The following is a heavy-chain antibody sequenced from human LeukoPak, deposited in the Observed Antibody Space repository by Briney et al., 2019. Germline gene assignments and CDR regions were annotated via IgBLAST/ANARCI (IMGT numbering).Heavy chain of an antibody. CDR3: ERDADTSGSYWYFDL. CDR1: GFTFSYYG. V-gene: IGHV3-33*01. Sequence: GGSLRLSCAASGFTFSYYGMHWVRQAPGKGLEWVARIWSDGSNENYADSVKGRFTISRDTSRNTLYLQMHSLRAEDTAVYYCERDADTSGSYWYFDLWGRGNQVTVSS. CDR2: IWSDGSNE. D-gene: IGHD3-22*01. J-gene: IGHJ2*01.